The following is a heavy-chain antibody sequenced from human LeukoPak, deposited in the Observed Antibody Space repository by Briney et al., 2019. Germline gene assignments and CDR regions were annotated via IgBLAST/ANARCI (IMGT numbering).Heavy chain of an antibody. Sequence: PSETLSLTCTVSGGSISSSSYYWGWIRQPPGEGLEWIGSFYYSGSTYYNPSLKSRLTISVDTSKNQFSLKVNSVTAADTAVYYCARLVGATDYFDYWGQGTLVTVSS. J-gene: IGHJ4*02. CDR3: ARLVGATDYFDY. V-gene: IGHV4-39*01. CDR1: GGSISSSSYY. CDR2: FYYSGST. D-gene: IGHD1-26*01.